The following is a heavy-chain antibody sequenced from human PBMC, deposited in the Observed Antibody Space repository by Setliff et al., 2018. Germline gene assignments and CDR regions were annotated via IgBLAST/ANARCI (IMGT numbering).Heavy chain of an antibody. V-gene: IGHV7-4-1*02. CDR1: GYSFSTYA. D-gene: IGHD3-16*02. Sequence: ASVKVSCKASGYSFSTYAMSWIRQAPGQGLEWMGWINTNTGNPSYAQGFTGRFVFSLDTSVSTAYLQISSLKPEDTAMYYCARASRFATIVWKGDYMDVWGKGTTVTVSS. J-gene: IGHJ6*03. CDR2: INTNTGNP. CDR3: ARASRFATIVWKGDYMDV.